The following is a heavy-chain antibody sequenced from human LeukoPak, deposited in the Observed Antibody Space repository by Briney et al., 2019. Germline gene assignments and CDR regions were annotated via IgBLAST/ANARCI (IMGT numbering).Heavy chain of an antibody. J-gene: IGHJ4*02. D-gene: IGHD3/OR15-3a*01. V-gene: IGHV3-30*03. Sequence: GSLRLSCAASGFTFNNYGMHWVRQAPGKGLEWVAVISYDGSNKYYADSVKGRFTISRDNSKNTLYLQMNSLRAEDTAFYYCARDSGFSGTQRGEYWGQGTLVTVSS. CDR2: ISYDGSNK. CDR3: ARDSGFSGTQRGEY. CDR1: GFTFNNYG.